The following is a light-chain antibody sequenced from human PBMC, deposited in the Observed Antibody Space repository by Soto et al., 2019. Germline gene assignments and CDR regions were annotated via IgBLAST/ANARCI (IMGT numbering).Light chain of an antibody. CDR2: NGS. V-gene: IGKV3-11*01. J-gene: IGKJ1*01. Sequence: EIVLTQSPGTLSLSPGERATLSCRATKSVTKSLVWYQQKPGQAPRLLIYNGSDRATGIPVRFSGSGSGTDFTLTISSLAPDDFAVYYCQQRHNWPRTFGQGTKVDIK. CDR1: KSVTKS. CDR3: QQRHNWPRT.